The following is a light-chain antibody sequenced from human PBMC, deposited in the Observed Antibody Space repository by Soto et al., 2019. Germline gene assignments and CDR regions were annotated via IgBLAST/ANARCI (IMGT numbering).Light chain of an antibody. V-gene: IGKV1-6*01. CDR3: LQDYSSPPT. J-gene: IGKJ1*01. Sequence: AIQMTQSPSSLSASLGDRVTITCRARKGIRNDLGWYQQKPGKAPNLLLYAASRLQSGVPSSFSGSGSGTDVTLTISSLQPDDFATYYWLQDYSSPPTFGQGTKVELK. CDR2: AAS. CDR1: KGIRND.